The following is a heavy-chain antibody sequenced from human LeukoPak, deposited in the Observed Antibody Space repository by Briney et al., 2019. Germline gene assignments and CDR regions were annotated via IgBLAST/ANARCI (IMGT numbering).Heavy chain of an antibody. V-gene: IGHV3-9*01. J-gene: IGHJ4*02. CDR3: AKAERSGYFDY. CDR2: ISWNSGSI. CDR1: GFTFDDYA. Sequence: PGGSLRLSCAASGFTFDDYAMHWVRHAPGKGLEWVSGISWNSGSIGYADSVKGRFTISRDNAKNSLYLQMNSLRAEDTALYYCAKAERSGYFDYWGQGTLVTVSS. D-gene: IGHD3-3*01.